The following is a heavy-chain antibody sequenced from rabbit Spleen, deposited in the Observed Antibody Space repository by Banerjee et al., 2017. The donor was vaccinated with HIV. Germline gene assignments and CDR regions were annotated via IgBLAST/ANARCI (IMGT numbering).Heavy chain of an antibody. CDR2: VDVGGSGFT. CDR1: GFDFSSNA. CDR3: ARDAATSFSSYGMDL. Sequence: QQQLEESGGGLVKPGGTLTLTCRASGFDFSSNAMCWVRQAPGKGLEWIGCVDVGGSGFTYFANWAKGRFTISKTSSTTVTLQMTSLTAADTATYFCARDAATSFSSYGMDLWGQGTLVTVS. J-gene: IGHJ3*01. V-gene: IGHV1S45*01. D-gene: IGHD8-1*01.